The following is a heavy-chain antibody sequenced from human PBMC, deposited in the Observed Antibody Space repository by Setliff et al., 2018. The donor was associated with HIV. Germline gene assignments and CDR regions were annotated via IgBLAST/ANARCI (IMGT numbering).Heavy chain of an antibody. V-gene: IGHV3-23*01. D-gene: IGHD5-12*01. Sequence: PGGSLRLSCAASGFTFSNYAMSWVRQAPGKGLEWVSGISGSAGTTYYADSVKGRFTISRDNAKNSLYLRMKSLRAEDTAFYYCARAGGYSGYAPLYYFDSWGQGTLVTVSS. CDR2: ISGSAGTT. CDR3: ARAGGYSGYAPLYYFDS. J-gene: IGHJ4*02. CDR1: GFTFSNYA.